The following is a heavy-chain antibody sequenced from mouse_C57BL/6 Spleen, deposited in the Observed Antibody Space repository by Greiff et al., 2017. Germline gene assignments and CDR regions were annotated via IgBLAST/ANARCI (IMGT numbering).Heavy chain of an antibody. Sequence: EVKVVESGGGLVQPGGSLKLSCAASGFTFSDYYMYWVRQTPEKRLEWVAYISNGGGSTYYPDTVKGRFTISRDNSKNTLYLQMSRLKSEDTAMYYCARHYYGNYGYFDYWGQGTTLTVSS. D-gene: IGHD2-1*01. CDR3: ARHYYGNYGYFDY. CDR2: ISNGGGST. V-gene: IGHV5-12*01. CDR1: GFTFSDYY. J-gene: IGHJ2*01.